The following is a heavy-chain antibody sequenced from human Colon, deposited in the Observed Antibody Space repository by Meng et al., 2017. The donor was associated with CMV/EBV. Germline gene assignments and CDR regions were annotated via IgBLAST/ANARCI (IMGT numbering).Heavy chain of an antibody. CDR3: ARRAGIGGPVFDY. V-gene: IGHV4-39*01. D-gene: IGHD1-14*01. J-gene: IGHJ4*02. Sequence: SETLSLTCTVSGGSTNNSDFYWEWIRQPPGKGLEWIAGVYYTGRTYYNPSVKSRLTVSVDRPENQFSLELRSVTAADTAVYFCARRAGIGGPVFDYWGQGVLVTVSS. CDR1: GGSTNNSDFY. CDR2: VYYTGRT.